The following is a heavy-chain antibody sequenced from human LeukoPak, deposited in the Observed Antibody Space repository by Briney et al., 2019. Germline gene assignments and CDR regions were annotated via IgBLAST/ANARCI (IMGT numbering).Heavy chain of an antibody. V-gene: IGHV4-39*07. D-gene: IGHD2-2*02. Sequence: SETLSLTCTVSGGSISSSSYYWGWIRQPPGKGLEWIGSIYYSGSTYYNPSLKSRVTISVDTSKNQFSLKLSSVTAADTAVYYCAGRAIQPLFDYWGQGTLVTVSS. CDR3: AGRAIQPLFDY. CDR1: GGSISSSSYY. J-gene: IGHJ4*02. CDR2: IYYSGST.